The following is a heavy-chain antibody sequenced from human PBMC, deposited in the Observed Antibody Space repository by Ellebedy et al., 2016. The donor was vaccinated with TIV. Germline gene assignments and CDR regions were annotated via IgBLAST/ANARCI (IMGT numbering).Heavy chain of an antibody. D-gene: IGHD7-27*01. CDR3: ARDHRWGFDY. CDR1: GLTFSSEW. CDR2: VRGGGSPI. V-gene: IGHV3-48*01. Sequence: GESLKISXAASGLTFSSEWMSWVRQAPGKGLEWIAYVRGGGSPIYYADAVQGRFTISRDNVKNSLYLQMNSLTAEDTAVYYCARDHRWGFDYWGQGTLVIVSS. J-gene: IGHJ4*02.